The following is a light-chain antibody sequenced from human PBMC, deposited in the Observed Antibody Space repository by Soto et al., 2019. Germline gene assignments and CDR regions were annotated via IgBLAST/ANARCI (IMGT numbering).Light chain of an antibody. J-gene: IGKJ1*01. CDR2: KAS. V-gene: IGKV1-5*03. CDR3: QQYNSYWT. CDR1: QSISSW. Sequence: DIQMTQSPSTLSASVGDRVTITCRASQSISSWLAWYQQKPGKAPKLLIYKASSLESGVPSRFIVSGSGTEFTLTSRSLQPDDFATYCCQQYNSYWTFGQGTNEEIK.